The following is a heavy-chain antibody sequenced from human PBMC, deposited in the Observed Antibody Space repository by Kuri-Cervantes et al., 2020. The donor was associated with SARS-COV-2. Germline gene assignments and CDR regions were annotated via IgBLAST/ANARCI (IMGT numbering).Heavy chain of an antibody. J-gene: IGHJ4*02. D-gene: IGHD4-17*01. Sequence: SVTVSCKASGYTFTSYDINWVRQATGQGLEWMGWMNPNSGNTGYAQKFQGRVTMTSNTSISTAYMELSSLRSEDTAVYYCARVLGDYVDYALYFDYWGQGPLVTVSS. CDR2: MNPNSGNT. V-gene: IGHV1-8*01. CDR3: ARVLGDYVDYALYFDY. CDR1: GYTFTSYD.